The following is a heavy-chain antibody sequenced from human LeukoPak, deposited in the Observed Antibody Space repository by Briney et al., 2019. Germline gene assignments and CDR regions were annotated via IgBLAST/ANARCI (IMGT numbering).Heavy chain of an antibody. CDR3: ARDSLIHYGSGSYWGFDY. D-gene: IGHD3-10*01. CDR1: GFTFSNYW. V-gene: IGHV3-7*03. CDR2: IKTDGSDK. J-gene: IGHJ4*02. Sequence: GGSLRLSCAASGFTFSNYWMSWVRQAPGKGPEWVGDIKTDGSDKYYVGSVKGRFTISRDNAKNSLYLQMNSLRAEDTAVYYCARDSLIHYGSGSYWGFDYWGQGILVTVSS.